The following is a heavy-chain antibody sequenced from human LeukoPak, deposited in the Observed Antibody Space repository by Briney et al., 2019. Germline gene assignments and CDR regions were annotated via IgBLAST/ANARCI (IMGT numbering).Heavy chain of an antibody. CDR3: AKDGRATGWFDL. D-gene: IGHD1-26*01. CDR2: ISGSGGST. CDR1: GFTFSSYA. Sequence: SGGSLRLSCAASGFTFSSYAMSWVRQAPGKGLEWVSAISGSGGSTYYADSVKGRFTISRDNSKNTLYLQMNSLRAEDTAVYYCAKDGRATGWFDLWGQGTLVTVSS. V-gene: IGHV3-23*01. J-gene: IGHJ5*02.